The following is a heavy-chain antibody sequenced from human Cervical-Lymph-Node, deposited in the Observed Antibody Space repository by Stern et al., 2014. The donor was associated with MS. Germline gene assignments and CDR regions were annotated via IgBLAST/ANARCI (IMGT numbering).Heavy chain of an antibody. CDR3: AGSGTYYPDY. D-gene: IGHD3-3*01. CDR1: GGSISSYY. J-gene: IGHJ4*02. V-gene: IGHV4-59*08. Sequence: VQLVESGPGLVKPSETLSLTCSVSGGSISSYYWNWIRQPPGKGLEWIANVHSRGTPNYNPSLKSRVTLLLDTLMNKNSLKLPSVTAADTAVYYCAGSGTYYPDYWGQGILVTVSS. CDR2: VHSRGTP.